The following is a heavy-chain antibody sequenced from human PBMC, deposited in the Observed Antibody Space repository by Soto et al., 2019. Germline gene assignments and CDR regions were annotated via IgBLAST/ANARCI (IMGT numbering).Heavy chain of an antibody. D-gene: IGHD1-1*01. CDR1: GGSVRAPDW. CDR3: ARVRHGCPPNNCYFDN. J-gene: IGHJ4*03. Sequence: SGTRSLTCTLSGGSVRAPDWWKWVRQSPDEGRGWIAEVHISGHSNYNRSLRSRVSVSIDSSKNQFYLNLNSVTAEDPAIYYCARVRHGCPPNNCYFDNWGQGTQVTVSS. CDR2: VHISGHS. V-gene: IGHV4-4*02.